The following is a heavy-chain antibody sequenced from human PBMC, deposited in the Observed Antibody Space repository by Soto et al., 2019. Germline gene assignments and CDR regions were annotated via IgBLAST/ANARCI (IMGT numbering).Heavy chain of an antibody. Sequence: SGPTLVNPTETLTLTCTVSGFSPTTGKMGVSWIRQPPGKALEWLAHIFSDNERSYSTSLQGRLTISKDTSGSQVVLSMTNVDPVDTATYYCARMNVDSYQFYYAMDVWGQGTTVTVSS. V-gene: IGHV2-26*01. CDR1: GFSPTTGKMG. D-gene: IGHD4-17*01. J-gene: IGHJ6*02. CDR3: ARMNVDSYQFYYAMDV. CDR2: IFSDNER.